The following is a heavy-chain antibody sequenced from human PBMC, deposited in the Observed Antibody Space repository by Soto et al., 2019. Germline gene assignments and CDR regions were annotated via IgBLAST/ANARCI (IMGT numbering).Heavy chain of an antibody. CDR3: ARDFEPGGRLVGGFDF. V-gene: IGHV1-18*01. CDR2: ISGHNGNT. J-gene: IGHJ4*02. CDR1: GYTFTRFG. D-gene: IGHD6-6*01. Sequence: QVQLVQSGTEVKKPGASVKVSCKASGYTFTRFGINWVRQAPGQGLEWMGWISGHNGNTHSAQNFQGRVTVTTDTSTNTAYMELRSLRSDDTAVYYWARDFEPGGRLVGGFDFWGQGTLVTVSS.